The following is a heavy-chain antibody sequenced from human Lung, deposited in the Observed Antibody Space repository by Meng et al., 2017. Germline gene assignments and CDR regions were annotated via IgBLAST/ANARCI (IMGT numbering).Heavy chain of an antibody. Sequence: VQLVGSGVGLVSPGGSLRLSCAASGFTFSRYAMSWVRQAPGKGLEWVSAISGSGGSTYYTDSVKGRFTISRDNSKNTLYLQMNSLRAEDTAVYYCAKDPTKLEPPLWGQGTLVTASS. J-gene: IGHJ4*02. D-gene: IGHD1-14*01. CDR2: ISGSGGST. V-gene: IGHV3-23*04. CDR1: GFTFSRYA. CDR3: AKDPTKLEPPL.